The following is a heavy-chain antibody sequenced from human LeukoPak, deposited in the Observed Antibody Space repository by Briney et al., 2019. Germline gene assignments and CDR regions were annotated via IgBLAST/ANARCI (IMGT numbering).Heavy chain of an antibody. V-gene: IGHV4-59*01. CDR3: ARGPDVGTFDY. CDR1: GASISSYY. CDR2: IYYSGST. J-gene: IGHJ4*02. D-gene: IGHD1-1*01. Sequence: SETLSLTCPVSGASISSYYWSWIRQPPGKGLEWIGYIYYSGSTNYNPSLKSRVTISVDTSKNQFSLKLRPVTAADTAVYYCARGPDVGTFDYWGQGTLVTVSS.